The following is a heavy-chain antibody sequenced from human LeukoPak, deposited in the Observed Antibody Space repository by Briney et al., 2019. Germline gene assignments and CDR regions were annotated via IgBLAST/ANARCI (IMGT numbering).Heavy chain of an antibody. V-gene: IGHV4-31*03. D-gene: IGHD2/OR15-2a*01. Sequence: SETLSLTCSVSGGSISSGGYYWSWIRQHPGKGLEWIGYIYHRGSTYYNPSLKSRVTISVDTSKNQFSLKLSSVTAADTAVYYWAKVLSLPPFDSGGREPLATFPS. CDR2: IYHRGST. CDR3: AKVLSLPPFDS. CDR1: GGSISSGGYY. J-gene: IGHJ4*02.